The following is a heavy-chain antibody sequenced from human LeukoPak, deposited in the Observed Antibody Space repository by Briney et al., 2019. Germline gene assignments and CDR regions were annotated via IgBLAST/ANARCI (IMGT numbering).Heavy chain of an antibody. CDR1: GYSISSGYY. CDR3: ARWGSGSYYHSDY. V-gene: IGHV4-38-2*02. J-gene: IGHJ4*02. Sequence: PSETLSLTCTVSGYSISSGYYWGWIRQPPGKGLEWIGSIYHSGSTYYNPSLKSRVTISVDTSKNQFSLKLSSVTAADTAVYYCARWGSGSYYHSDYWGQGTLVTVSS. CDR2: IYHSGST. D-gene: IGHD3-10*01.